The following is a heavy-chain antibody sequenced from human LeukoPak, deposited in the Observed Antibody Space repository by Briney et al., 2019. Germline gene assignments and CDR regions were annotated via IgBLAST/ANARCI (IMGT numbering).Heavy chain of an antibody. Sequence: GGSLRLSCAASGFTFSSYNMNWVRQAPGKGLEWVSSISSSSSYIYYADSVKGRFTISRDNAKNSLYLQMNSLRAEDTAVYYCARTTPFQIYDILAGSRYDAFGIWGQGTMVTVSS. J-gene: IGHJ3*02. CDR2: ISSSSSYI. V-gene: IGHV3-21*01. CDR1: GFTFSSYN. D-gene: IGHD3-9*01. CDR3: ARTTPFQIYDILAGSRYDAFGI.